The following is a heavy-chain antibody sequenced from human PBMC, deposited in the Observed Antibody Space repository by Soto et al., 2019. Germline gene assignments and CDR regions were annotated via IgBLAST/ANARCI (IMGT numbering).Heavy chain of an antibody. CDR3: AREGSVFGVVNHSYMDV. Sequence: GGSLRLSCAASGFTFSSYSMNWVRQAPGKGLEWVSYISSSSSTIYYADSVKGRFTISRDNAKNSLYLQMNSLRAEDTAVYYCAREGSVFGVVNHSYMDVWGKGTTVTVSS. D-gene: IGHD3-3*01. CDR1: GFTFSSYS. CDR2: ISSSSSTI. J-gene: IGHJ6*03. V-gene: IGHV3-48*01.